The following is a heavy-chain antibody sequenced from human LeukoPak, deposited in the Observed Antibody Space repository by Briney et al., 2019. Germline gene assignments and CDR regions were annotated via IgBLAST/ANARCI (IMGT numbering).Heavy chain of an antibody. V-gene: IGHV1-69*05. CDR3: ARQIAVAGHYYYYYYMDV. D-gene: IGHD6-19*01. J-gene: IGHJ6*03. CDR1: GGTFSSYA. Sequence: SVKVSCKASGGTFSSYAISWVRQAPGQRLEWMGRIIPIFGTANYAQKFQGRVTITTDESTSTAYMELSSLRSEDTAVYYCARQIAVAGHYYYYYYMDVWGKGTTVTVSS. CDR2: IIPIFGTA.